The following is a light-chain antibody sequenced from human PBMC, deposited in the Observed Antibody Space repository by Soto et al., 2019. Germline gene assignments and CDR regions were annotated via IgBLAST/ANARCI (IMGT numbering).Light chain of an antibody. Sequence: QSVLTQPPSVSAAPGQTVTISCSGRSSNIGNNYVFWYQQLPGTAPKLLIYDNDKRPSGSPDRFSGSKSGTSATLGITGLQTGDEADYYCATWDSSLSAGVFGGGTKLTVL. CDR3: ATWDSSLSAGV. J-gene: IGLJ2*01. V-gene: IGLV1-51*01. CDR1: SSNIGNNY. CDR2: DND.